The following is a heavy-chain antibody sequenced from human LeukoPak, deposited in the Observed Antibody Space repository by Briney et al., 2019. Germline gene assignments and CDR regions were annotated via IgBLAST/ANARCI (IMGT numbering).Heavy chain of an antibody. CDR2: IRYDGSNE. D-gene: IGHD3-22*01. V-gene: IGHV3-30*02. Sequence: PGGSLRLSYAASGFTVSSYDIHWVRQAPGKGLEWVAFIRYDGSNEYYADSVKGRFTISRDNSKNTLYLQMNSLRAEDTAVYYCAKDLLRAYYYDSTNYSLGYWGQGTLVTVSS. J-gene: IGHJ4*02. CDR1: GFTVSSYD. CDR3: AKDLLRAYYYDSTNYSLGY.